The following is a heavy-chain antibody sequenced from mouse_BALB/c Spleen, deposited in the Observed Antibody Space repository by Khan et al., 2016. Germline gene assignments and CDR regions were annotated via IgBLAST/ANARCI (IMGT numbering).Heavy chain of an antibody. CDR3: ARAGYYGYLAY. V-gene: IGHV4-1*02. Sequence: EVKLLESGGGLVQPGGSLKLSCAASGFDLSRYWMSWVRQAPGKGLEWIGDINPDSSTINYTPSLKDSFIISRDNAKNTLYLQVSNVRSEDTALYYGARAGYYGYLAYWGQGTLVSVSA. D-gene: IGHD1-1*01. J-gene: IGHJ3*01. CDR1: GFDLSRYW. CDR2: INPDSSTI.